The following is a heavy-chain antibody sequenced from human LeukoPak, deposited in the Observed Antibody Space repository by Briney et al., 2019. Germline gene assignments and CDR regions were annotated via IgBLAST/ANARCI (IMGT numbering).Heavy chain of an antibody. Sequence: SETLSLTCAVYGGSFSGYYWSWIRQPPGKGLEWIGEINHSGSTNYNPSLKSRVTISVDTSKNQFSLKLSSVTAADTAVYYCARDRGIAVAGTGFDYWGQGTLVTVSS. CDR2: INHSGST. CDR1: GGSFSGYY. J-gene: IGHJ4*02. D-gene: IGHD6-19*01. CDR3: ARDRGIAVAGTGFDY. V-gene: IGHV4-34*01.